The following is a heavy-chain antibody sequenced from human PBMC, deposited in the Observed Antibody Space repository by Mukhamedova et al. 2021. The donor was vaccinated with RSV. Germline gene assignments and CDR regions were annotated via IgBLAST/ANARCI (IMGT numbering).Heavy chain of an antibody. Sequence: VRQAPGKGLVWVSRINSDGSSTSYADSVKGRFTTSRDNAKNTLYLQMNSLRAEDTAVYYCATTNPGADYWGQGTLVTVSS. J-gene: IGHJ4*02. D-gene: IGHD1-14*01. CDR3: ATTNPGADY. V-gene: IGHV3-74*01. CDR2: INSDGSST.